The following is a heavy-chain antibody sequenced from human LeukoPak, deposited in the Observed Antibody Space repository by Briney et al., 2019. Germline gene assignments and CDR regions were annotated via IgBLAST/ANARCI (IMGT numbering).Heavy chain of an antibody. V-gene: IGHV4-39*07. CDR2: IYYSGST. D-gene: IGHD4-23*01. CDR1: GGSISSGSYY. Sequence: SETLSLTCTVSGGSISSGSYYWGWIRQPPGKGLEWIGSIYYSGSTYYNPSLKSRVTISVDTSKNQFSLKLSSVTAADTAVYYCARGDYGGNPFDYWGQGTLVTVSS. J-gene: IGHJ4*02. CDR3: ARGDYGGNPFDY.